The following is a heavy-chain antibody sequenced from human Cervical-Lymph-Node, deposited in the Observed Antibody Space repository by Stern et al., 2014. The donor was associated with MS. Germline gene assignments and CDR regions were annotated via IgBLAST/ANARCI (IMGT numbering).Heavy chain of an antibody. CDR3: ARDWGNCTSTTCSDALDI. V-gene: IGHV4-31*03. CDR2: IYHSGIT. J-gene: IGHJ3*02. CDR1: GGSVSNGAYY. D-gene: IGHD2-2*01. Sequence: QVQLQESGPGLVKPSQTMSLTCSVSGGSVSNGAYYWNWIRQAPGKGLEWIGYIYHSGITHYNPSLKSRVTMSVDTSKNEFSLRLTSVTAMDTAVYYCARDWGNCTSTTCSDALDIWGQGRMVTVSS.